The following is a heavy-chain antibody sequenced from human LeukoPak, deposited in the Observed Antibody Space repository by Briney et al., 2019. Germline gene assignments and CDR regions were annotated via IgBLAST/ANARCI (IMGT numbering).Heavy chain of an antibody. V-gene: IGHV3-33*01. Sequence: GGSLRLSCTASGFTFSSYGMHWVRQAPGQGLEWVAVVWYDGSNQYYADSVKGRFTISRDNSKNTVDLQMNSLRAEDTAVYYCARDGWLGGSYSVDYWGQGTLVTVSS. D-gene: IGHD1-26*01. CDR3: ARDGWLGGSYSVDY. CDR2: VWYDGSNQ. CDR1: GFTFSSYG. J-gene: IGHJ4*02.